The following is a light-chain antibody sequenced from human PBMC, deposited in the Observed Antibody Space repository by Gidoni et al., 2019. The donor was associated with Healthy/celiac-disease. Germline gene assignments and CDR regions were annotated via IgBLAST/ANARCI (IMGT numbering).Light chain of an antibody. V-gene: IGKV3-11*01. J-gene: IGKJ4*01. CDR3: QQRSNWPRVT. CDR2: DAS. CDR1: PSVSSY. Sequence: EIVLTQSPATLSLSPGERATLSCRASPSVSSYLAWYQQKPGQAPRPLIYDASNRATDIPARFSGSGSVTDFTLTISSLEPEDFAVYYCQQRSNWPRVTFGGGTKVEIK.